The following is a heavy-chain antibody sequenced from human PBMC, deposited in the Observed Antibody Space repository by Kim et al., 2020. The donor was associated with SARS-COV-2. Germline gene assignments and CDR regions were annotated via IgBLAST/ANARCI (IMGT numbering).Heavy chain of an antibody. CDR3: AKRPLGDGGNSEYYFDY. J-gene: IGHJ4*02. Sequence: VKGRFTISRDNAKNSLYLQMNSLRAEDTALYYCAKRPLGDGGNSEYYFDYWGQGTLVTVSS. V-gene: IGHV3-9*01. D-gene: IGHD3-16*01.